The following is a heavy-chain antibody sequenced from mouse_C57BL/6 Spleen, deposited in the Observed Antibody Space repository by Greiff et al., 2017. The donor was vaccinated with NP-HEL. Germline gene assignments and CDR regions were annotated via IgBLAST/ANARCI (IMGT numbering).Heavy chain of an antibody. CDR1: GYSFTSYY. CDR3: ARSLYDYDEDY. D-gene: IGHD2-4*01. J-gene: IGHJ2*01. Sequence: VQLQQSGPELVQPGASVKISCKASGYSFTSYYIHWVKQRPGQGLEWIGWIYPGSGNTKYNEKFKGKATLTGDTSSSTAYMQRSSLTSEDSAVYYCARSLYDYDEDYWGQGTTLTVSS. CDR2: IYPGSGNT. V-gene: IGHV1-66*01.